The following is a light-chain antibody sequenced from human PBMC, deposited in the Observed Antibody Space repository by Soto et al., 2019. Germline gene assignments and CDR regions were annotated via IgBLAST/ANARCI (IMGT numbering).Light chain of an antibody. V-gene: IGLV1-47*02. CDR3: AAWDDSLSGRV. J-gene: IGLJ3*02. CDR2: NND. Sequence: QLVLTQPPSASGTPGQRVTMSCSGSGSNIGPNYVYWFQQFPGTAPKLLIYNNDQRPSGVPDRFSGSKSGTSASLDISGLRSEDEADYCCAAWDDSLSGRVFGGGTKLTVL. CDR1: GSNIGPNY.